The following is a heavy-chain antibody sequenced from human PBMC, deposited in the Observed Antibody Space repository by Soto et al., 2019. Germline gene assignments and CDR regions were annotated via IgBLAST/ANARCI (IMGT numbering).Heavy chain of an antibody. Sequence: VQLVQSGVEVKKPGASVKVSCKASGYTFTSHGIIWVRQAPGQGLEWMGWINTYNGNTNYAQKVQGRVTMTTETSTSTAYMELRSLRSDDTAVYYCARDLLYSTRSTVRFDIWGQGTMLTVSS. CDR2: INTYNGNT. CDR1: GYTFTSHG. CDR3: ARDLLYSTRSTVRFDI. J-gene: IGHJ3*02. V-gene: IGHV1-18*01. D-gene: IGHD6-13*01.